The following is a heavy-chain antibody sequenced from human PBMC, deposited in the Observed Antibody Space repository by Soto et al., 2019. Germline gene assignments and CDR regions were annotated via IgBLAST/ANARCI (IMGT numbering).Heavy chain of an antibody. CDR3: AREVLQLWSGGLDY. Sequence: PSETLSLTCAVYGGSFSGYYWSWIRQPPGKGLEWIGEINHSGSTNYNPSLKSRVTISVDTSKNQFSLKLSSVTAADTAVYYCAREVLQLWSGGLDYWGQGTLVTVSS. J-gene: IGHJ4*02. CDR1: GGSFSGYY. D-gene: IGHD5-18*01. V-gene: IGHV4-34*01. CDR2: INHSGST.